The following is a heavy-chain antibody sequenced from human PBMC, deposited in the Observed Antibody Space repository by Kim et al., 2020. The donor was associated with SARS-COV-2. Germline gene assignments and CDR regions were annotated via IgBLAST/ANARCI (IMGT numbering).Heavy chain of an antibody. Sequence: GGSLRLSCTGSGFIMSAYYIDWFRQAPGKGLEWVCLISNKANRQTPEYAASVKVRFNLSRDDSQHSVYLQMNSLRSEDKAVYYCIRSNLSSGLYVDVLDLWGQGTMVTVSS. CDR2: ISNKANRQTP. CDR1: GFIMSAYY. J-gene: IGHJ3*01. V-gene: IGHV3-72*01. CDR3: IRSNLSSGLYVDVLDL. D-gene: IGHD3-22*01.